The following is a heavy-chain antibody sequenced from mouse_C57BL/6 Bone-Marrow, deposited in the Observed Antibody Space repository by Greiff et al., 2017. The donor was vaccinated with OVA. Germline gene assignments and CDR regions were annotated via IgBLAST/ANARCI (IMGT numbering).Heavy chain of an antibody. J-gene: IGHJ3*01. Sequence: EVQVVESGGGLVQPGGSLKLSCAASGLDFSRYWMSWVRRAPGKGLEWIGEINPDSSTINYAPSLKDKFIISRDNAKNTLYLQMSKVRSEDTALYYCASGTAQATAWFAYWGQGTLVTVSA. CDR2: INPDSSTI. CDR1: GLDFSRYW. V-gene: IGHV4-1*01. D-gene: IGHD3-2*02. CDR3: ASGTAQATAWFAY.